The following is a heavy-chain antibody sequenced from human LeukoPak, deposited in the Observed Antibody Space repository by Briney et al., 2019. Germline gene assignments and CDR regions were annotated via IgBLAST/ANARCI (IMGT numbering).Heavy chain of an antibody. CDR2: IYHSGST. Sequence: PSETLSLTCAVSGYSISSGYYWGWIRQPPGMGLEWIGSIYHSGSTYYNPSLKSRVTISVDTSKNQFSLKLSSVTAADTAVYYCARHKGVVGAKAVHDYWGQGTLVTVSS. D-gene: IGHD1-26*01. CDR3: ARHKGVVGAKAVHDY. J-gene: IGHJ4*02. CDR1: GYSISSGYY. V-gene: IGHV4-38-2*01.